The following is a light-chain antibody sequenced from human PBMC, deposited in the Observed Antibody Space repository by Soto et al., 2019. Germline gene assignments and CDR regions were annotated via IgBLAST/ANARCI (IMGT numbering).Light chain of an antibody. V-gene: IGKV3-15*01. J-gene: IGKJ1*01. CDR2: GAS. CDR3: QQYDQWWT. CDR1: QDVRSN. Sequence: EFVMTQSPATLSVSPGEGATLSCRASQDVRSNLAWYRQQPGQTPRLLIYGASTRATGVPARISGSGSGTEFTLTISSLQSEDFGVYFCQQYDQWWTFGQGTKVDI.